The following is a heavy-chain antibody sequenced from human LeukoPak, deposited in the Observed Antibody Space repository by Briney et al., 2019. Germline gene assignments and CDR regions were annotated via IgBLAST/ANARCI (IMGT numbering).Heavy chain of an antibody. Sequence: GGSLRLSCAASGFTFSNYDMNWVRQPPGKGLEWVANIKQDGSEKYYVDSVKGRFTISRDNAKNSLYLQMNSLRAEDTAVYYCARDQARMVRGVIYGYFDYWGQGTLVTVSS. CDR1: GFTFSNYD. D-gene: IGHD3-10*01. J-gene: IGHJ4*02. CDR2: IKQDGSEK. V-gene: IGHV3-7*01. CDR3: ARDQARMVRGVIYGYFDY.